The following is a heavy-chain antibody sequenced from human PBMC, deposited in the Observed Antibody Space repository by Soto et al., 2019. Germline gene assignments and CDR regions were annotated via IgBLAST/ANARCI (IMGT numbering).Heavy chain of an antibody. CDR1: GYTFTGYY. CDR3: ARGATGHDACDI. CDR2: INRNSGGT. Sequence: ASVKVSCKASGYTFTGYYMHWVRQAPGQRLEWMVWINRNSGGTNYAQKFQGCVTMTRDTSISTAYMELSRLRSDDTAVDYCARGATGHDACDIWGQGTMVTVSS. V-gene: IGHV1-2*04. D-gene: IGHD1-26*01. J-gene: IGHJ3*02.